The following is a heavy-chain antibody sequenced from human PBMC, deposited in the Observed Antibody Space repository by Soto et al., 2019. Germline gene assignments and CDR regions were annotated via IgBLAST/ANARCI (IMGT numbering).Heavy chain of an antibody. CDR3: AKGINYYDSSGDSWFDP. CDR2: MYHMGTT. V-gene: IGHV4-30-2*01. D-gene: IGHD3-22*01. Sequence: QMQLQESGSGLVKPSQTLSLTCTVSGGSINSGRYSWTWIRQPPGAGLEWIGHMYHMGTTYYNPSLKSRVTMPVDTPKNQFSRKLSSVTAADTAIYYCAKGINYYDSSGDSWFDPWGQGTLVTVSS. J-gene: IGHJ5*02. CDR1: GGSINSGRYS.